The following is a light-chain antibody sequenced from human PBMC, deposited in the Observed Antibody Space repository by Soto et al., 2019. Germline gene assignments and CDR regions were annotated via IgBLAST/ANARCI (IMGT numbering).Light chain of an antibody. CDR1: QSVSSN. V-gene: IGKV3-15*01. Sequence: EIVMTESPATLSVSPGERATLSCRASQSVSSNLAWYQQKRGQAPRLLIYCSSTRATGIPARFSGSGSGTEFTLTISSLQSEDFAVYYCQQYNNWPPYTFGQGNKVDIK. CDR2: CSS. J-gene: IGKJ2*01. CDR3: QQYNNWPPYT.